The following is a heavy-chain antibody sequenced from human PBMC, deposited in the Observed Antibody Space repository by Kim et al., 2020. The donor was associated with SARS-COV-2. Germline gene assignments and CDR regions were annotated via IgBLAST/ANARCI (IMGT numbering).Heavy chain of an antibody. CDR3: ARTGYSSGWYPN. J-gene: IGHJ4*02. D-gene: IGHD6-19*01. Sequence: YYVESVKGRFTISRDNAKNSLYLQMNSLRAEDTAVYYCARTGYSSGWYPNWGQGTLVTVSS. V-gene: IGHV3-7*01.